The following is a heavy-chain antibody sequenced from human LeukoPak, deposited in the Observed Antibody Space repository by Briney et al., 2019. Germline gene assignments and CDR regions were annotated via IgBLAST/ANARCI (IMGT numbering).Heavy chain of an antibody. J-gene: IGHJ5*02. CDR1: GFSLSTTGMC. CDR3: ARISQNYGDYGGFDP. D-gene: IGHD4-17*01. CDR2: IDWDDDK. Sequence: SGPTLLNPTQTLTLTCTFSGFSLSTTGMCVIWIRQPPGKALEWLARIDWDDDKYYSASLKTRLTISKDTSKNQVVLTMTNMDPVDTATYYCARISQNYGDYGGFDPWGQGTLVTVSS. V-gene: IGHV2-70*11.